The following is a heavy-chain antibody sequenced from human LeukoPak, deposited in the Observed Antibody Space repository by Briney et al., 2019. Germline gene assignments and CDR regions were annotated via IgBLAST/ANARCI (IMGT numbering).Heavy chain of an antibody. CDR1: GFTFSNYA. Sequence: GGSLRLSCAASGFTFSNYAMHWVRQAPGKGVEYVSAISRNGGSTYYANPVKGRFTISRDNSKNTLYLQMGSLRAEDTAVYYCARSVKMVRGFDYWGQGTLVTVSS. V-gene: IGHV3-64*01. J-gene: IGHJ4*02. D-gene: IGHD3-10*01. CDR2: ISRNGGST. CDR3: ARSVKMVRGFDY.